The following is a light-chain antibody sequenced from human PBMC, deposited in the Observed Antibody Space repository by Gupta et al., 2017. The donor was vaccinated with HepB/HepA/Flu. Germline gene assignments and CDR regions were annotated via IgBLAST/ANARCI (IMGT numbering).Light chain of an antibody. CDR3: QHDSRSSRT. J-gene: IGKJ1*01. CDR1: QSISFW. Sequence: DIQMTQSPSTLPASVGDRVTITCRASQSISFWLAWYQQKPGSAPKLLISKASGLESGVPSRFRGSGSGTEFTLTISGLQPDDFATYYCQHDSRSSRTFGQGTLVEMK. CDR2: KAS. V-gene: IGKV1-5*03.